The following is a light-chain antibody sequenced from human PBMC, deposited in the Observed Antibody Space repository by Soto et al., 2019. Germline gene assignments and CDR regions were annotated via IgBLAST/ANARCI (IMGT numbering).Light chain of an antibody. Sequence: EIVLTQSPATLSLSPGERANLSCRASQSVSSFLAWYQQKPGQAPRLLIHDASSRATGIPARFSGSGSGTDFTLTISRLEPEDFVVYYCQQRRSWPLTFGEGTKVELK. CDR3: QQRRSWPLT. CDR2: DAS. J-gene: IGKJ4*01. CDR1: QSVSSF. V-gene: IGKV3-11*01.